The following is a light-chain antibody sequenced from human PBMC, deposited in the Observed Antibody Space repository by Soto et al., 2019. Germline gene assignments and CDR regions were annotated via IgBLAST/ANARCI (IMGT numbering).Light chain of an antibody. CDR3: QQYGSSPGT. CDR1: QSVSSY. CDR2: GAS. V-gene: IGKV3-20*01. J-gene: IGKJ5*01. Sequence: EIVLTQSPCPLSLSPGERATLSCRASQSVSSYLAWYQQKPGQAPRLLIYGASSRATGIPDRFSGSGYGTDFTLTISRLETEDFAVYYCQQYGSSPGTFGQGTRLEIK.